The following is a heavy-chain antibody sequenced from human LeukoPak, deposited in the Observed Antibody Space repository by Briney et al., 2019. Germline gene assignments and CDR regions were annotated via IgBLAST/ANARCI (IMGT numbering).Heavy chain of an antibody. CDR1: GFSFGNYW. V-gene: IGHV3-74*01. CDR2: INSDGSST. D-gene: IGHD6-19*01. Sequence: GGSLRLSCAASGFSFGNYWMHWVRQAPGKGLVWVSHINSDGSSTSYTDSVKGRFTLSRDNARDMVYLQMNSLRAEDTAVYYCGTSPAVSGSRWGRGTLVIVSS. J-gene: IGHJ4*02. CDR3: GTSPAVSGSR.